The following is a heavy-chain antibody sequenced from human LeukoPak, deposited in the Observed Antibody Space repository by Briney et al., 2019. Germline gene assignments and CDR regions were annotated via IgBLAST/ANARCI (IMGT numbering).Heavy chain of an antibody. CDR2: MNPNSGNT. CDR1: GYTFTSYD. Sequence: ASVKVSCKASGYTFTSYDINWVRQPTGQGLEWMGWMNPNSGNTGYAQKFQGRVTITRNTSISTAYMELSSLRSEDTAVYYCATTSRSITIFGVVISFDYWGQGTLVTVSS. J-gene: IGHJ4*02. D-gene: IGHD3-3*01. CDR3: ATTSRSITIFGVVISFDY. V-gene: IGHV1-8*03.